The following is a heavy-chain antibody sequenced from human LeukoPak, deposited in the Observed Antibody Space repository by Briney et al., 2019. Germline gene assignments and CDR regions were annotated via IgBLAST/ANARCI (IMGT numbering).Heavy chain of an antibody. D-gene: IGHD6-19*01. V-gene: IGHV4-59*01. J-gene: IGHJ4*02. CDR2: IYYSGST. CDR3: ANYITVAGPYYFDS. CDR1: GGSISRYY. Sequence: PSETLSLTCTVSGGSISRYYWSWIRQPPGKGPEWIGYIYYSGSTSYNPSLKSRVTISVDTSKNQFSLKLSSVTAADAAVYYCANYITVAGPYYFDSWGQGTLVTVSS.